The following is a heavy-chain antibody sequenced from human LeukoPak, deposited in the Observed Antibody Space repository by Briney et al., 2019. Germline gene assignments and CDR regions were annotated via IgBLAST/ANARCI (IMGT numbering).Heavy chain of an antibody. J-gene: IGHJ4*02. Sequence: GGSLRLSCAASGFTFSTYWMSWVRQAPGKGLEWVANIKQDGTEKYYVDSVKGRFTISRDNSKNTLYLQMNSLRAEDTAVYYCASTAAVDYWGQGTLVTVSS. CDR2: IKQDGTEK. V-gene: IGHV3-7*03. CDR3: ASTAAVDY. CDR1: GFTFSTYW. D-gene: IGHD5/OR15-5a*01.